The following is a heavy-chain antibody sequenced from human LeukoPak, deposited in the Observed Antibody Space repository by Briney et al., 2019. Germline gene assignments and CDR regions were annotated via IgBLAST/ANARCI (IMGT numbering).Heavy chain of an antibody. CDR3: ARRYYYDSSGYYY. CDR2: IIPIFGTA. V-gene: IGHV1-69*05. D-gene: IGHD3-22*01. Sequence: SVKVSCKASGGSFIGYAISWVRQAPGQGLEWMGGIIPIFGTANYAQKFQGRVTITTDESTSTAYMELSSLRSEDTAVYYCARRYYYDSSGYYYWGQGTLVTVSS. J-gene: IGHJ4*02. CDR1: GGSFIGYA.